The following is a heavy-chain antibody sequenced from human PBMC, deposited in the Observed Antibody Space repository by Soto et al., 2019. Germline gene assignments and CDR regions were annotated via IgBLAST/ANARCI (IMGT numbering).Heavy chain of an antibody. CDR3: ASWLKGPDIGNYYYGMDV. D-gene: IGHD2-15*01. CDR2: IMPIFRAP. Sequence: QVQLVQSGAEVKKPGSSVKVSCKASGGAFSDYAFSWVRQAPGQGVEWLGWIMPIFRAPDYAQKFQGRVTITADEFTRTGYMEMNSMRSEDTAVYYCASWLKGPDIGNYYYGMDVWGQGTTVTV. CDR1: GGAFSDYA. J-gene: IGHJ6*02. V-gene: IGHV1-69*12.